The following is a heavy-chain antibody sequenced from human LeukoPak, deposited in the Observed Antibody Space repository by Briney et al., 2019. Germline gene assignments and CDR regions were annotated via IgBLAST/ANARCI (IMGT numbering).Heavy chain of an antibody. CDR2: ISSSSSYI. J-gene: IGHJ4*02. D-gene: IGHD1-14*01. Sequence: GGSLRLSCAACGFTFSSYSMNWVRQAPGKGLEWVSSISSSSSYIYYADSVKGRFTISRDNAKNSLYLQMNSLRAEDTAVYYCARGTLNIPGEHGAFDYWGQGTLVTVSS. CDR3: ARGTLNIPGEHGAFDY. V-gene: IGHV3-21*01. CDR1: GFTFSSYS.